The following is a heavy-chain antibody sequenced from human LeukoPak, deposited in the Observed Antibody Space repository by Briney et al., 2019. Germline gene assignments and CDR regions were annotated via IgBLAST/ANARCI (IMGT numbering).Heavy chain of an antibody. CDR3: ARVHYDSSGESDY. Sequence: ASVKVSCKASGYTFTSYDINWVRQATGQGREWMGWMNPNSGNTGYAQKFQGRVTMTRNTSISTAYMELSSLRSEDTAVYYCARVHYDSSGESDYWGQGTLVTVSS. CDR2: MNPNSGNT. J-gene: IGHJ4*02. V-gene: IGHV1-8*01. D-gene: IGHD3-22*01. CDR1: GYTFTSYD.